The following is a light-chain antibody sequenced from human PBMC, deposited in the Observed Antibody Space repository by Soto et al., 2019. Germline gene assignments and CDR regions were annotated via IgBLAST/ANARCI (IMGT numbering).Light chain of an antibody. CDR1: SSEVGGYNY. J-gene: IGLJ2*01. CDR2: DVN. CDR3: SSYTSSSTSVV. V-gene: IGLV2-14*01. Sequence: QSALTQPASVSGSPGQSITISCTGTSSEVGGYNYVSWYQQHPGKAPKLMIYDVNNRPSGVSNRFSGSKSGNTASLTISGLQAEDEADYYCSSYTSSSTSVVFGGGTKLTVL.